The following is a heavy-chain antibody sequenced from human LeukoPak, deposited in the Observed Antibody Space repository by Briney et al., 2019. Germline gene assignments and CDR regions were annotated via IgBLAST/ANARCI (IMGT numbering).Heavy chain of an antibody. J-gene: IGHJ4*02. CDR3: ARGRRSGWYYFDY. V-gene: IGHV4-34*01. Sequence: SETLSLTCAVYGGSSSGYYWSWIRQPPGKGLEWIGEINHSGSTNYIPSLKSRVTISVDTSKNQFSLKLSSVTAADTAVYYCARGRRSGWYYFDYWGQGTLVTVSS. D-gene: IGHD6-19*01. CDR1: GGSSSGYY. CDR2: INHSGST.